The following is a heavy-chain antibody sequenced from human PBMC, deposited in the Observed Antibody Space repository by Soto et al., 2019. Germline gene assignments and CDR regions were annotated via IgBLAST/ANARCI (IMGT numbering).Heavy chain of an antibody. V-gene: IGHV3-30*18. Sequence: QVQLVESGGGVVQPGRSLRLSCAASGFTFSSYGMHWVRQAPGKGLEWVAVISYDGSNKYYADYVKGRFTISRDKSKNTLYLQMNSLRAEDTAVYYCAKDPYYYGSGDGMDVWGQGTTVTVSS. CDR2: ISYDGSNK. CDR3: AKDPYYYGSGDGMDV. CDR1: GFTFSSYG. D-gene: IGHD3-10*01. J-gene: IGHJ6*02.